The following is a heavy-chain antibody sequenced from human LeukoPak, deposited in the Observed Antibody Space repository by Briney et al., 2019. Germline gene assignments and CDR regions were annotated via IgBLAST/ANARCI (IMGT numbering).Heavy chain of an antibody. J-gene: IGHJ4*02. CDR3: ARDRQQLVPTTYYFDY. D-gene: IGHD6-6*01. Sequence: GGSLRLPCAASGFTFSSYSMNWVRQAPGKGLEWVSSISSSSSYIYYADSVKGRFTISRDNAKNSLYLQMNSLRAEDTAVYYCARDRQQLVPTTYYFDYWGQGTLVTVSS. CDR2: ISSSSSYI. CDR1: GFTFSSYS. V-gene: IGHV3-21*01.